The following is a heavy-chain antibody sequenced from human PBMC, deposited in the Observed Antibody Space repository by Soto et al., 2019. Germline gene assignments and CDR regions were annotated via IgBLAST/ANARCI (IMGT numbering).Heavy chain of an antibody. D-gene: IGHD3-16*01. Sequence: QVPLQESGPGLVKPSETLSLSCPVSGCSISNYYWSWFRQTPGKGLEWIGYVHDSWGSNYNPSLKSLVAISLDTSRSKFPLNPASVADTDTAVYYCAREGFGALNGLVDVRGQGTTVTVSS. CDR2: VHDSWGS. CDR1: GCSISNYY. J-gene: IGHJ6*02. V-gene: IGHV4-59*12. CDR3: AREGFGALNGLVDV.